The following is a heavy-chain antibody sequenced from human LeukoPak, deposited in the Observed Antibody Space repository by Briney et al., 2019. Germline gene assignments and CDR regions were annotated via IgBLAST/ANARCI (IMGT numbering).Heavy chain of an antibody. CDR1: GYTFTSYY. V-gene: IGHV1-46*01. CDR3: ARLGTYYDFWSGQTRGWFDP. D-gene: IGHD3-3*01. CDR2: INPSGGST. J-gene: IGHJ5*02. Sequence: ASVKVSCKASGYTFTSYYMHWVRQAPGQGLEWMGIINPSGGSTSYAQKCRGRVTMTRDTSTSTVYMELSSLRSEDTAVYYCARLGTYYDFWSGQTRGWFDPWGQGTLVTVSS.